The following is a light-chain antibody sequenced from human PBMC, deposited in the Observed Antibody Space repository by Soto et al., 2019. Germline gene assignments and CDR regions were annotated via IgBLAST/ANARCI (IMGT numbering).Light chain of an antibody. CDR1: QSINGW. V-gene: IGKV1-5*03. CDR3: HQYHNFPRT. Sequence: DIQLTQSTSTLSASVGDRVTITCRSSQSINGWLAWYQQKPGQAPNLLIYKASTLESGVPSRFSGSGSGTEFTLTVSSLQPDDFATYCCHQYHNFPRTFGQGTKV. J-gene: IGKJ1*01. CDR2: KAS.